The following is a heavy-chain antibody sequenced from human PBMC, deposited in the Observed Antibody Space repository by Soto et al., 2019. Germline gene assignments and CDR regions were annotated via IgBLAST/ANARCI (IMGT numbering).Heavy chain of an antibody. D-gene: IGHD5-12*01. J-gene: IGHJ5*02. CDR3: ARDLGGYDLYGPDT. CDR1: GDTFTDSS. CDR2: VNLNSGDT. V-gene: IGHV1-2*02. Sequence: ASVKVSCKTSGDTFTDSSMHWVRQAPGQGLEWMGWVNLNSGDTNYAEKFRGRVTMTRDTSIITAYMELTRLKSDDTAVYYCARDLGGYDLYGPDTWGQGTLVTVSS.